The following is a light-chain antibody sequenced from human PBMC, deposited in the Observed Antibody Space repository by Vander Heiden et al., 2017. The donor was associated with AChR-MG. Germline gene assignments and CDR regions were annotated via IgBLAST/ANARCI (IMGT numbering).Light chain of an antibody. CDR1: QSVSSY. V-gene: IGKV3-11*01. CDR2: DAS. Sequence: DIVSTQPPAALTLSPGEKATLSVSASQSVSSYLAWFQQKPGQAPRLLIYDASTRATGIPARFSGSGSGTDFTLTISSLEPEDFAVYFCQQRSDWPRTFGQGTKVEIK. CDR3: QQRSDWPRT. J-gene: IGKJ1*01.